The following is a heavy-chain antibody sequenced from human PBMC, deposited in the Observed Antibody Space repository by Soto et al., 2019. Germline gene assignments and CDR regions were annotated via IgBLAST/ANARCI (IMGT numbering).Heavy chain of an antibody. CDR3: AASIFYYGMDV. Sequence: GESLKISCKGSGYTFTNYWIGWVRQMPGKVLEWMGIIYPGDSDTKYNPSFQGQVTISADKSITTTYLRWTSLKASDTAIYYCAASIFYYGMDVWCQGXTVTVYS. CDR2: IYPGDSDT. CDR1: GYTFTNYW. V-gene: IGHV5-51*01. J-gene: IGHJ6*02.